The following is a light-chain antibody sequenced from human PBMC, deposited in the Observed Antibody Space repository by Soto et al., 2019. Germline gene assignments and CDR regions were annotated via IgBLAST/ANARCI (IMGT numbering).Light chain of an antibody. CDR1: SSDGGGYNY. J-gene: IGLJ1*01. CDR3: DSYTSSRAYV. Sequence: QSALTQPASVSGSPGQSITISCTGTSSDGGGYNYVSWYQQQSGKAPKLIIHEVSNRPSGVSNRFSGSKSGNTASLTISGLPAEDEADYYCDSYTSSRAYVFGIGTKVTVL. V-gene: IGLV2-14*01. CDR2: EVS.